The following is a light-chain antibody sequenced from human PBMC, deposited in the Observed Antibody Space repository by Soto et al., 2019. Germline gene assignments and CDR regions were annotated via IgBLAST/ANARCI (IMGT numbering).Light chain of an antibody. Sequence: DIQMTQSPSTLSASVGDRVTITCRASQSISNWLAWYQQKPGKAPKLLIYDSSSLESGVPSRFSGSGSGTDFTLTISSLQPDDFATYLCQQYDTFSPWMFGQGTKVDIK. J-gene: IGKJ1*01. CDR1: QSISNW. CDR2: DSS. V-gene: IGKV1-5*01. CDR3: QQYDTFSPWM.